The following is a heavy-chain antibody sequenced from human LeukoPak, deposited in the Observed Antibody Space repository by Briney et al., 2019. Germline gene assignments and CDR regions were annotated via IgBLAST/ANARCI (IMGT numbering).Heavy chain of an antibody. Sequence: PSETLSLTCTVSGGSISSYYWSWIRQPPGKGLEWIGYIYYSGSTNYNPSLKSRVTISVDTSKNQFSLKLSSVTAADTAVYYCARGIPSGWYGALVGTHFDIWGQGTMVTVSS. CDR3: ARGIPSGWYGALVGTHFDI. D-gene: IGHD6-19*01. J-gene: IGHJ3*02. V-gene: IGHV4-59*01. CDR2: IYYSGST. CDR1: GGSISSYY.